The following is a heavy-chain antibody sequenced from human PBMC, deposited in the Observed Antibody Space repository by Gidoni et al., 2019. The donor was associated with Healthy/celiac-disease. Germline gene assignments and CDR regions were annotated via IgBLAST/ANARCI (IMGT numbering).Heavy chain of an antibody. J-gene: IGHJ4*02. CDR3: ARSLGARPYYFDY. D-gene: IGHD1-26*01. CDR2: ISSSSSTI. Sequence: EVQLVESGGGLVQPGGSLRLSCAASGFTFSSYSMNWVRQAPGKGLEWVSYISSSSSTIYYADSVKGRFTISRDNAKNSLYLQMNSLRAEDTAVYYCARSLGARPYYFDYWGQGTLVTVSS. CDR1: GFTFSSYS. V-gene: IGHV3-48*01.